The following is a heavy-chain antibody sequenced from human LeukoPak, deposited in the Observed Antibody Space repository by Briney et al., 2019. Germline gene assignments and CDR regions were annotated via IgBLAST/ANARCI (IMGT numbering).Heavy chain of an antibody. V-gene: IGHV3-23*01. CDR3: AKDRGDNWGMFDY. CDR1: GFTFSSYA. CDR2: ISGSGGST. D-gene: IGHD7-27*01. J-gene: IGHJ4*02. Sequence: GGSLRLSCAASGFTFSSYAMSWVRQAPEKGLEWVSAISGSGGSTYYADSVKGRFTISRDNSKNTLYLQMNSLRAEDTAVYYCAKDRGDNWGMFDYWGQGTLVTVSS.